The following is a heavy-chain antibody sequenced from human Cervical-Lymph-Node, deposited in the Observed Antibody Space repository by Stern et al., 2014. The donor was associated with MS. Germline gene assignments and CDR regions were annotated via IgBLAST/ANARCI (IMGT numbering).Heavy chain of an antibody. J-gene: IGHJ5*02. Sequence: QDQLVQSGAEVKRPGSSVRVSCEAFGGTFSSTGINWVRQAPGRGLEWVGGIIPIFGPRYAPEFPGTVTISADESGSTAYLDLRSLISADTAVFYCVGPDFHLWGQGTLVTVSS. D-gene: IGHD3/OR15-3a*01. V-gene: IGHV1-69*12. CDR3: VGPDFHL. CDR2: IIPIFGP. CDR1: GGTFSSTG.